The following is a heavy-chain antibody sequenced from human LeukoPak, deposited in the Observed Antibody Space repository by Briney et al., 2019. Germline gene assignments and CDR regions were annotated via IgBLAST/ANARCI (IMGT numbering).Heavy chain of an antibody. CDR1: GYTFTGYY. CDR2: ISAYNGNT. Sequence: ASVKVSCKASGYTFTGYYMHWVRQAPGQGLEWMGWISAYNGNTNYAQKLQGRVTMTTGTSTSTAYMELRSLRSDDTAVYYCARDMGGSYEFDYWGQGTLVTVSS. CDR3: ARDMGGSYEFDY. J-gene: IGHJ4*02. V-gene: IGHV1-18*04. D-gene: IGHD1-26*01.